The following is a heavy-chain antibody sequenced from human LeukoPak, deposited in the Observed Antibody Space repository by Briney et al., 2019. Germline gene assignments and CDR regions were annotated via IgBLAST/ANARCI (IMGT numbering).Heavy chain of an antibody. D-gene: IGHD3-10*01. Sequence: EGSLRLSCAASGFTFSDYYMSWIRQPPGKGLEWVSYISSSGTTIYYADSVRGRFTVSWDNAKNSLYLQMDSLSAEDTAVYYCASLRGVNRWGQGTLVTVSS. CDR1: GFTFSDYY. CDR2: ISSSGTTI. CDR3: ASLRGVNR. J-gene: IGHJ4*02. V-gene: IGHV3-11*01.